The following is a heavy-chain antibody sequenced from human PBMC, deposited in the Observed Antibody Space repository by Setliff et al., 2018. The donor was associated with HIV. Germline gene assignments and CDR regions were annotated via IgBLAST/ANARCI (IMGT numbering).Heavy chain of an antibody. V-gene: IGHV1-46*01. CDR2: IHPSGGRT. CDR1: GYTFTSYY. J-gene: IGHJ5*02. D-gene: IGHD2-15*01. CDR3: ARVRYCSGGSCYGGEYWFDP. Sequence: ASVKVSCKASGYTFTSYYIHWVRQAPGQGLEWRGVIHPSGGRTSYAQSFQDRVTMTRDTSTSTVYMELSSLRSEDTAVYYCARVRYCSGGSCYGGEYWFDPWGQGTLVTVSS.